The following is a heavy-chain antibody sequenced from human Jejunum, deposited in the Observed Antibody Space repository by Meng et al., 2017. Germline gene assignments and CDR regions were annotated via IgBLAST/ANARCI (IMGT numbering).Heavy chain of an antibody. D-gene: IGHD5-12*01. CDR3: AKKASGGLFTWFDP. J-gene: IGHJ5*02. CDR1: GFTFSGYA. Sequence: EVQLLESGGGLVQPGGSLRLSCAASGFTFSGYAMNWVRQAPGKGLEWLSTVSGNTLTTYYADSVKGRFTISRDNSNNMLYLQMNSLRAEDTAVYYCAKKASGGLFTWFDPWGQGTLVTVSS. CDR2: VSGNTLTT. V-gene: IGHV3-23*01.